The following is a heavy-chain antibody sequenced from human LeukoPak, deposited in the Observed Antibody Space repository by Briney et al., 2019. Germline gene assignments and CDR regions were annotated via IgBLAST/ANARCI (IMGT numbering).Heavy chain of an antibody. V-gene: IGHV4-39*07. CDR3: ASQVTAKPWDY. D-gene: IGHD2-21*02. Sequence: SETLSLTCTVSGGSISSSSYYWGWIRQPPGKGLEWIGSIYYSGSTYYNPSLKSRVTISVDTSKNQFSLKLSSVTAADTAVYYCASQVTAKPWDYWGQGTLVTVSS. CDR1: GGSISSSSYY. CDR2: IYYSGST. J-gene: IGHJ4*02.